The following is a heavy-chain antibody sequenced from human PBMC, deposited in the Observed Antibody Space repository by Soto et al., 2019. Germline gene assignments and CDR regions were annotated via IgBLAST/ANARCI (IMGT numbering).Heavy chain of an antibody. V-gene: IGHV3-21*06. CDR2: ISSPTNYI. J-gene: IGHJ4*02. Sequence: PGGSLRLSCAASGFTFTRYSMNGVRQAPGKGLEWVSSISSPTNYIYYGDSMKGRFTISRDNAKNSLYLEMNSLRAEDTAVYYCARESEDLTSNFDYWGQGTLVTVSS. CDR1: GFTFTRYS. CDR3: ARESEDLTSNFDY.